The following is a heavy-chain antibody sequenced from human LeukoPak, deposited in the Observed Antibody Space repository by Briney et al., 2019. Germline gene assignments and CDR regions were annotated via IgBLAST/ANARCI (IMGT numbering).Heavy chain of an antibody. CDR2: ISSSSSYI. D-gene: IGHD5-12*01. Sequence: GGSLRLSCAASGFTFSSYSMNWVRQAPGKGLEWVSSISSSSSYIYYADSVKGRFTISRDNAKNSLYLQMNSLRAEDTAVYYRARAVSSGYDFAYYYYYGMDVWGQGTLVTVSS. V-gene: IGHV3-21*01. CDR3: ARAVSSGYDFAYYYYYGMDV. J-gene: IGHJ6*02. CDR1: GFTFSSYS.